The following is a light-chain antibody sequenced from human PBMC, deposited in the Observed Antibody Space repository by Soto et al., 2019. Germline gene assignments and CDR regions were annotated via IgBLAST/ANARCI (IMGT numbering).Light chain of an antibody. CDR2: WAS. V-gene: IGKV4-1*01. Sequence: DIVMTQSPDSLAVSLGERATINCKSSQSVLYSSNEKNYLAWYQQKPGQPPKLLIYWASTRESGIPDRFSGSGSGTDFTLTISSLQAEDVAVYYCQQYYTTPPYTFGQGTKLEIK. J-gene: IGKJ2*01. CDR1: QSVLYSSNEKNY. CDR3: QQYYTTPPYT.